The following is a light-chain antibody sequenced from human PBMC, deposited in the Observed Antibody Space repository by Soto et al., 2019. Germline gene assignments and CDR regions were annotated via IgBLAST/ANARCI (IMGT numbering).Light chain of an antibody. J-gene: IGLJ2*01. Sequence: QSALNQPASVSGSPGQSITISCTGNSSDVGSYNLVSWYQQHPGKAPKLMIYEGSKRPSGVSNRFSGSKSGNTASLTISWLQAEDEADYYCCSYAGSSTVVFGGGTKLTVL. CDR1: SSDVGSYNL. CDR2: EGS. CDR3: CSYAGSSTVV. V-gene: IGLV2-23*01.